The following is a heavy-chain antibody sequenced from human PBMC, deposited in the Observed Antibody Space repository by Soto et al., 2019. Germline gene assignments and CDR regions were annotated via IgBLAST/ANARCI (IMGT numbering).Heavy chain of an antibody. D-gene: IGHD3-22*01. J-gene: IGHJ3*02. Sequence: SETLSLTCTVSGGSISGDYWNWIRQPPGKGLEWIAYVSSSGSTKYNPSLKSRVTISIDTTKNQFSLRLSSVTAADTAVYYCASGFYDSRGYSEAFDIWGQGTKVTVSS. CDR3: ASGFYDSRGYSEAFDI. CDR1: GGSISGDY. CDR2: VSSSGST. V-gene: IGHV4-59*01.